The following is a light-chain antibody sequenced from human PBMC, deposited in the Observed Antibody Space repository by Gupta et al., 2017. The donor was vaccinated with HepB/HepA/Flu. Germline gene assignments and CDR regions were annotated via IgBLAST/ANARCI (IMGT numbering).Light chain of an antibody. CDR3: HQYGSASWT. CDR2: AAS. J-gene: IGKJ1*01. V-gene: IGKV3-20*01. CDR1: QTISATY. Sequence: ELVLTQSPGTLSLSPGERATLSCRTSQTISATYLAWYQQKPGQAPRRRIYAASNRATGIPDRFSGSGSGTDFTLTISRLEPEDFAVDYCHQYGSASWTFGQGTEVEIK.